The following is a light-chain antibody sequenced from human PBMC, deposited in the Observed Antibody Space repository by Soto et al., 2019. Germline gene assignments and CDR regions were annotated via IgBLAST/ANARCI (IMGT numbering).Light chain of an antibody. J-gene: IGLJ1*01. Sequence: QSVLPQPASGSGSPGQSITISCTGTSSDVGGYNYVSWYQHHPGKAPKLLIYDVSNRPSGISNRFSGSKSDNTASLTISGLRPEDEADYYCSSYTTSNTRQIVFGTGTKVTVL. CDR2: DVS. V-gene: IGLV2-14*03. CDR1: SSDVGGYNY. CDR3: SSYTTSNTRQIV.